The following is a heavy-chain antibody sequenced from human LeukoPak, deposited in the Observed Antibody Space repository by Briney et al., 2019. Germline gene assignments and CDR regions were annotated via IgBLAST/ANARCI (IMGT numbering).Heavy chain of an antibody. CDR1: GFTFSNYW. CDR3: AKDLHYGSADY. V-gene: IGHV3-74*01. CDR2: INPDGSTT. J-gene: IGHJ4*02. Sequence: PWGSLRLSCAASGFTFSNYWMHWVRQDPGKGLVWVSFINPDGSTTNYADSVKGRFTTSRDNAKHALYLQMNSLRAEDTAVYYCAKDLHYGSADYWGQGTLVTVSS. D-gene: IGHD3-10*01.